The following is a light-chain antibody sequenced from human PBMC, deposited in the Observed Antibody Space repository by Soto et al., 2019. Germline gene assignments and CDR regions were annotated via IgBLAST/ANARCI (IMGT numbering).Light chain of an antibody. Sequence: DIQMTQSPSTLSASVGDRVTITCRASQSLGIWLAWHQQKPGKAPKLLIYDASTLKSGVPSRFSGSGSGTKFTLTISSLQPDDFATYYCQEYNSYSGTFGQVTKVEVK. V-gene: IGKV1-5*01. CDR2: DAS. J-gene: IGKJ1*01. CDR1: QSLGIW. CDR3: QEYNSYSGT.